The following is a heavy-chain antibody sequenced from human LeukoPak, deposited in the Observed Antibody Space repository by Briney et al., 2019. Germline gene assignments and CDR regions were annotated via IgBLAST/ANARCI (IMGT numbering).Heavy chain of an antibody. Sequence: SETLSLTCTVSGGSISSYYWSWIRQPAGKGLEWIGRTYTSGSTNCNPSLKSRVTMSVDTSKNQFSLKLSSVTAADTAVYYCARVGDYYYYGMDVWGQGTTVTVSS. V-gene: IGHV4-4*07. CDR1: GGSISSYY. J-gene: IGHJ6*02. CDR3: ARVGDYYYYGMDV. CDR2: TYTSGST.